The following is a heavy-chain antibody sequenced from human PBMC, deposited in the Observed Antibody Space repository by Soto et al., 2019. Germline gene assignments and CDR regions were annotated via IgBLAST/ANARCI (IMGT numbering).Heavy chain of an antibody. V-gene: IGHV4-39*01. CDR2: IYYSGST. Sequence: QLQLQESGPGLVKPSETLSLTCTVSGGSISSSSYYWGWIRQPPGKGLEWIGSIYYSGSTYYNPSLKSRVTMSVDTSKTQFSQKLSSVTAADTAVYYCARRRLRGGWFDPWGQGTLVTVSS. CDR3: ARRRLRGGWFDP. D-gene: IGHD4-17*01. J-gene: IGHJ5*02. CDR1: GGSISSSSYY.